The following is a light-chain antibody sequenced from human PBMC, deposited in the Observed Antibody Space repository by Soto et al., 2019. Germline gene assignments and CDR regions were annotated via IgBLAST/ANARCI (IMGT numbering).Light chain of an antibody. V-gene: IGLV2-14*01. Sequence: QSALTQPASVSGSPGQSITISCTGTSSDIGGYYYVSWYQHHPGKAPKLIIYQVTNRPSGVSHRFSGSKFGNTASLTISGLQAEDEADYYCTSYSSSSTFYVFGAGTKVTVL. CDR3: TSYSSSSTFYV. CDR2: QVT. CDR1: SSDIGGYYY. J-gene: IGLJ1*01.